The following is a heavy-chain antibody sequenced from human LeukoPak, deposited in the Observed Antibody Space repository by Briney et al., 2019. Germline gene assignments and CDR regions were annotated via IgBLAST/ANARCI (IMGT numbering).Heavy chain of an antibody. CDR1: GGSISSYY. V-gene: IGHV4-59*01. Sequence: SETLSLTCTVSGGSISSYYWSWIRQPPGKGMEWIGYIYYSGSTNYNPSLKSRVTISVDTSKNQRSLKLRSVTAADTAVYYCARGLGGSSGCFGYWGQGTLVTVSS. CDR2: IYYSGST. J-gene: IGHJ4*02. D-gene: IGHD6-19*01. CDR3: ARGLGGSSGCFGY.